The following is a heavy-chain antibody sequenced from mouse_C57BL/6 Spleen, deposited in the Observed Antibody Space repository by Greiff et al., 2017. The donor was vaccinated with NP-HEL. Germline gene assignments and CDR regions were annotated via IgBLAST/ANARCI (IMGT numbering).Heavy chain of an antibody. CDR2: IYPGDGDT. Sequence: VQLQQSGPELVKPGASVKISCKASGYAFSSSWMNWVKQRPGKGLEWIGRIYPGDGDTNYNGKFKGKATLTADKSSSTAYMQLSSLTSEDSAVYFCARVVATRYFDVWGTGTTVTVSS. CDR1: GYAFSSSW. CDR3: ARVVATRYFDV. V-gene: IGHV1-82*01. D-gene: IGHD1-1*02. J-gene: IGHJ1*03.